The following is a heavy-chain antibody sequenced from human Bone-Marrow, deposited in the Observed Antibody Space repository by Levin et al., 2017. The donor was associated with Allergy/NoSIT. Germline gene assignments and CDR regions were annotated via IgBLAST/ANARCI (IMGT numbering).Heavy chain of an antibody. Sequence: PGGSLRLSCAASGFTFSNFWMHWVRQVPGKGLVWVSRIDNYGAVTEYADSVKGRFTISRDNARNTLYLQMNSLRAEDTAVYYCASTLYDISTGLYGVDVWGPGTTVTVAS. J-gene: IGHJ6*02. CDR3: ASTLYDISTGLYGVDV. CDR1: GFTFSNFW. CDR2: IDNYGAVT. V-gene: IGHV3-74*01. D-gene: IGHD3-9*01.